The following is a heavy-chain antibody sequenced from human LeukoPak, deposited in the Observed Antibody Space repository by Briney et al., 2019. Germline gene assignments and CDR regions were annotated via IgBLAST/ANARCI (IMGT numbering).Heavy chain of an antibody. CDR3: ARDALGDSSGYNPFDY. D-gene: IGHD3-22*01. J-gene: IGHJ4*02. V-gene: IGHV3-23*01. CDR2: FGGTYGGT. CDR1: GFTFRTYS. Sequence: GGSLRLSCVPSGFTFRTYSMNWVRQAPGKGLEWVSGFGGTYGGTYYADSVKGRFTISRDNSKNTLYLHMNSLRAEDTAVYDCARDALGDSSGYNPFDYWGQGTLVTVSS.